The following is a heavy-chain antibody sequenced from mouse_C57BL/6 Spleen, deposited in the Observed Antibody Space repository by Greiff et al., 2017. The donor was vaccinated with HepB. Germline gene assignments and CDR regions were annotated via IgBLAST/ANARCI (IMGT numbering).Heavy chain of an antibody. CDR1: GYSITSGYY. Sequence: EVKLLESGPGLVKPSQSLSLPCSVTGYSITSGYYWNWIRQFPGNKLEWMGYISYDGSNNYNPSLKNRISITRDTSKNQFFLKLNSVTTEDTATYYCASYYGNYYAMDYWGQGTSVTVSS. J-gene: IGHJ4*01. CDR2: ISYDGSN. D-gene: IGHD2-1*01. CDR3: ASYYGNYYAMDY. V-gene: IGHV3-6*01.